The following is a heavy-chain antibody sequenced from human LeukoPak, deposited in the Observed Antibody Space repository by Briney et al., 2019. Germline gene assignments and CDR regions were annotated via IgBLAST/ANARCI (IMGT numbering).Heavy chain of an antibody. CDR1: GYTFTGYY. Sequence: ASVKVSCKASGYTFTGYYMHWVRQAPGQGLEWMGWINPNGGGTNYAQKFQGRVTMTRDTSISTAYMELSRLRSDDTAVYYCARVDSSGWGNYFDYWGQGTLVTVSS. CDR2: INPNGGGT. CDR3: ARVDSSGWGNYFDY. D-gene: IGHD6-19*01. J-gene: IGHJ4*02. V-gene: IGHV1-2*02.